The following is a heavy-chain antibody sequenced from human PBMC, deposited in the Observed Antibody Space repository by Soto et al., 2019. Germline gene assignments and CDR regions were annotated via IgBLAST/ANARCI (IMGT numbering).Heavy chain of an antibody. V-gene: IGHV3-9*01. J-gene: IGHJ4*02. Sequence: DVQLVESGGGLVQPGRSLRLSCAASGFTFDDYAMHWVRQAPGKGLEWVSGISWNSGSIGYADSVKGRFTISRDNAKNSLYLQMNSLRAEDTALYYCARAVAGTVPDYWGQGTLVTVSS. CDR1: GFTFDDYA. CDR2: ISWNSGSI. D-gene: IGHD6-19*01. CDR3: ARAVAGTVPDY.